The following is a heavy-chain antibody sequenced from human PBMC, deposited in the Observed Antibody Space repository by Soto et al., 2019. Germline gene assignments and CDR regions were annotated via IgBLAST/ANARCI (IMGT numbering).Heavy chain of an antibody. Sequence: SVKVSCKASGGTFSSYAISWVRQAPGQGLEWMGGIFPIFGTANYAQKFQGRVTITADKSTSTAYMELSSLRSEDTAVYYCASLHSSSSRADYYYGMDVWGQGTRVTVSS. J-gene: IGHJ6*02. V-gene: IGHV1-69*06. CDR2: IFPIFGTA. CDR1: GGTFSSYA. CDR3: ASLHSSSSRADYYYGMDV. D-gene: IGHD6-6*01.